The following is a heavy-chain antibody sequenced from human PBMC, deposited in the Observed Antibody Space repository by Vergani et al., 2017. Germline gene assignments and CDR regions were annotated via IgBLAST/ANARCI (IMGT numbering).Heavy chain of an antibody. Sequence: QGQLAQSGAEVKKPGSSVKVSCKASGGTFSSNSISWVRQAPGQGLEWMGRIIPIFGTTSYAQKFQGRVTILADESTSTAYMELSSLRSEDTAVYYCARGDGSIRTVTTPRNYYGMDVWGQGP. D-gene: IGHD4-17*01. CDR2: IIPIFGTT. J-gene: IGHJ6*02. V-gene: IGHV1-69*13. CDR1: GGTFSSNS. CDR3: ARGDGSIRTVTTPRNYYGMDV.